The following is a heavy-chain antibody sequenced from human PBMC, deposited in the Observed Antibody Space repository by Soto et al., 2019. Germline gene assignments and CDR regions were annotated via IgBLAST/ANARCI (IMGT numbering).Heavy chain of an antibody. Sequence: QVSLVESGGGAVQPGRSLRLSCAASGFTFSHYGIHWVRQAPGKGLEWVAVVWYDGSNKYYSDSVKGRFIISRDDSKNTVALQMNSLTAEDTAVYYCARTGPYDIRGYSPPSGLDVWGQGTSVTVSS. CDR3: ARTGPYDIRGYSPPSGLDV. V-gene: IGHV3-33*08. D-gene: IGHD3-10*01. CDR2: VWYDGSNK. J-gene: IGHJ6*02. CDR1: GFTFSHYG.